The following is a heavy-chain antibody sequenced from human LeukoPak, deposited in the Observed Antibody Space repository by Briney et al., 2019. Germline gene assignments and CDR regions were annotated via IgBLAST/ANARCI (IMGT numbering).Heavy chain of an antibody. Sequence: PGGSLRLSCAASGFIFSSYVMSWVRQAPGKGLEWVSAISGSGGSTYYADSVKGRFTISRDNSKNTLYLQMNSLRAEDAAIYYCAKDVSHYADYAQGYWGQGTLVTVSS. V-gene: IGHV3-23*01. CDR1: GFIFSSYV. D-gene: IGHD4-17*01. CDR3: AKDVSHYADYAQGY. J-gene: IGHJ4*02. CDR2: ISGSGGST.